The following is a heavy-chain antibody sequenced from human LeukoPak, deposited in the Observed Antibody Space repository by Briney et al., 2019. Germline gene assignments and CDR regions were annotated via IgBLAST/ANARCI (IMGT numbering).Heavy chain of an antibody. D-gene: IGHD6-13*01. CDR3: AKWYKQQLVPWGWFDP. CDR2: ISGSGGST. CDR1: GFTFSSYA. V-gene: IGHV3-23*01. Sequence: PGGSLRLSCAASGFTFSSYAMSWVRQAPGKGLEWVSAISGSGGSTYYADSVKGRFTISRDNSKNTLYLQMNSLRAEDTAVYYCAKWYKQQLVPWGWFDPWGQGTLVTVSS. J-gene: IGHJ5*02.